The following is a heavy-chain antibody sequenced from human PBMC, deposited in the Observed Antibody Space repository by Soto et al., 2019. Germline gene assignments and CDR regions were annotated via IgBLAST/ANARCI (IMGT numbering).Heavy chain of an antibody. J-gene: IGHJ6*02. D-gene: IGHD3-10*01. CDR3: AKFGDYYYGMDV. CDR2: ISAYNGNT. CDR1: GYRFNDYA. V-gene: IGHV1-18*04. Sequence: ASVKVSCKASGYRFNDYAISWVRQAPGQGLEWMGWISAYNGNTNYAQKLQDRVTMTTDTSTSTAYMELRSLRSDDTAVYYCAKFGDYYYGMDVWGQGTTVTSP.